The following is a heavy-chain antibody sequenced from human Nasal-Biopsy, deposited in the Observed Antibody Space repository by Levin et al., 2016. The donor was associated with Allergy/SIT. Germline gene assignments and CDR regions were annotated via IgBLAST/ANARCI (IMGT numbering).Heavy chain of an antibody. CDR3: AKDWAVAGILRPY. D-gene: IGHD6-19*01. CDR1: GFTFSTYA. Sequence: GGSLRLSCAASGFTFSTYAMSWVRQAPGKGLEWVSTINANGGSTYYADSVKGRFTISRDNSKNTLYLQMNSLRAEDTAVYYCAKDWAVAGILRPYWGQGTLVTVSS. CDR2: INANGGST. V-gene: IGHV3-23*01. J-gene: IGHJ4*02.